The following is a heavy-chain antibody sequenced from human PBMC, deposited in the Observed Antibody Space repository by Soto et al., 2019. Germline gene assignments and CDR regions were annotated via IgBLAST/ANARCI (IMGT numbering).Heavy chain of an antibody. J-gene: IGHJ4*02. CDR1: GGSISSYY. D-gene: IGHD6-13*01. CDR2: IYYSGST. CDR3: ARHGPIAAAGTVFDY. Sequence: QVQLQESGPGLVKPSETLSLTCTVPGGSISSYYWSWIRQPPGKGLEWLGYIYYSGSTNYNPSLKSRVTLSVDTSKNQCSLKLSSVTAADTAVYYCARHGPIAAAGTVFDYWGQGTLVTVSS. V-gene: IGHV4-59*08.